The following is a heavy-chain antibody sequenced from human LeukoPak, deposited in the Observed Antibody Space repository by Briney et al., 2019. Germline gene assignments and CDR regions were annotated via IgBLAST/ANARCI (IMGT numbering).Heavy chain of an antibody. CDR3: ARDDLGALWFGELLYPTGWFDP. D-gene: IGHD3-10*01. CDR1: GYTFTSYG. CDR2: ISAYNGNT. V-gene: IGHV1-18*01. J-gene: IGHJ5*02. Sequence: GASVKVSCKASGYTFTSYGISWVRQAPGQGLEWMGWISAYNGNTNYAQKIQGRVTMTTDTSTSTAYMELRSLRSDDTAVYYCARDDLGALWFGELLYPTGWFDPWGQGTLVTVSS.